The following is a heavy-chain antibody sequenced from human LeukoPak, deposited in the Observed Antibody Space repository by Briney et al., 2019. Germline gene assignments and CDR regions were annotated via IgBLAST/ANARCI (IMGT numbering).Heavy chain of an antibody. CDR3: ARDPQLIWGGYGMDV. CDR2: IIPILGIA. Sequence: SVKVSCKASGGTFSSYAISWVRQAPGQGLEWMGRIIPILGIANYAQKFQGRVTITADKSTSTAYMELSSLRSENTAVYYCARDPQLIWGGYGMDVWGQGTTVTVSS. J-gene: IGHJ6*02. D-gene: IGHD3-16*01. V-gene: IGHV1-69*04. CDR1: GGTFSSYA.